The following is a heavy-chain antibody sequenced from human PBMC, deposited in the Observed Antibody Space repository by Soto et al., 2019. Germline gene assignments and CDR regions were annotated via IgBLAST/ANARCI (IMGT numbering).Heavy chain of an antibody. Sequence: EVQLVESGGGLVKPGGSLRLSCAASGFTFSSYSMNWVRQAPGKGLEWVSSISSSSSYIYYADSVKGRFTISRDNAKNSLYLQMNSLRAEDTAVYYCARDPAGVDTAMVEYFDYWGQGTLVTVSS. CDR1: GFTFSSYS. J-gene: IGHJ4*02. CDR2: ISSSSSYI. V-gene: IGHV3-21*01. D-gene: IGHD5-18*01. CDR3: ARDPAGVDTAMVEYFDY.